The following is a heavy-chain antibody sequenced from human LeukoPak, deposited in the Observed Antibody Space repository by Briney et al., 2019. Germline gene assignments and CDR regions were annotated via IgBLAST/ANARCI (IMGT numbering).Heavy chain of an antibody. J-gene: IGHJ4*02. V-gene: IGHV3-23*01. Sequence: PGGSLRLSCAASGFTFSSYAMSWVRQAPGKGLEWVSAISGSGGSTYYADSVKGRFTISRDNSKNTLYLQMNSLRAEDTAVYYCAKESLGITMVRGVIISLDYWGQGTLVTVSS. CDR1: GFTFSSYA. CDR2: ISGSGGST. CDR3: AKESLGITMVRGVIISLDY. D-gene: IGHD3-10*01.